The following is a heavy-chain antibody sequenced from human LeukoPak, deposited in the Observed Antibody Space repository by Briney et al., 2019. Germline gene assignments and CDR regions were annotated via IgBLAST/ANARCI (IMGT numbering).Heavy chain of an antibody. CDR3: ARGRYSYGY. J-gene: IGHJ4*02. V-gene: IGHV4-34*01. D-gene: IGHD5-18*01. Sequence: SETLSLTCAVYGGSFSGNYWSWIRQPPGKGLEWIGEINHSGSINYNPSLKSRVTISVDTSKNQFSLKLSSVTAADTAVYYCARGRYSYGYWGQGTLVTVSS. CDR1: GGSFSGNY. CDR2: INHSGSI.